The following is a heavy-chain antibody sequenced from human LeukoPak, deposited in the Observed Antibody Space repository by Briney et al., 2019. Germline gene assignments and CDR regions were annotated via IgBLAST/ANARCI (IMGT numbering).Heavy chain of an antibody. V-gene: IGHV4-4*02. D-gene: IGHD6-19*01. CDR1: GGSISSSNW. Sequence: PSETLSLTCAVPGGSISSSNWGTWVRQPPGKGLEWIGEIYHSGSTNYNPSLKSRVTISVDKSKNQFSLKLGSVTAADTAVYYCARDGGSGWTGFGSWGQGTLVTVSS. CDR2: IYHSGST. J-gene: IGHJ4*02. CDR3: ARDGGSGWTGFGS.